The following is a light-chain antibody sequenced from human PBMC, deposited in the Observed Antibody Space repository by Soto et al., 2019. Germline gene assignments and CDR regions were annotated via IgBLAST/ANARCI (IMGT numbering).Light chain of an antibody. V-gene: IGKV3-20*01. Sequence: EIVLTQSPGTLSLAPGERATLSCRASQSVSNNYLAWYQQKPGQAPRLLIYGASNRATGIPDRFSGSGSGTDFTLTISRLEPEDFAVYYCQQFSSYPLTFGGGTKVDIK. J-gene: IGKJ4*01. CDR2: GAS. CDR1: QSVSNNY. CDR3: QQFSSYPLT.